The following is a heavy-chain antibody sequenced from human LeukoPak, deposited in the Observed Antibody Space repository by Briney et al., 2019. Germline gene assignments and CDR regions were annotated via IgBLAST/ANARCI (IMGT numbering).Heavy chain of an antibody. CDR1: GYTFTGYY. V-gene: IGHV1-2*02. Sequence: ASVKVSCKASGYTFTGYYMHWVRQAPRQGLEWMGWINPNSGGTNYAQKFQGRVTMTRDTSISTAYMELSRLRSDDTAVYYCASAYYYDSSGYYYFDYWGQGTLVTVSS. D-gene: IGHD3-22*01. J-gene: IGHJ4*02. CDR3: ASAYYYDSSGYYYFDY. CDR2: INPNSGGT.